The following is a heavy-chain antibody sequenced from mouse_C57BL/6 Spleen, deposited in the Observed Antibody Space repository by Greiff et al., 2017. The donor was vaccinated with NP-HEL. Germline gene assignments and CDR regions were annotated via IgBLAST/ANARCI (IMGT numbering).Heavy chain of an antibody. J-gene: IGHJ4*01. CDR1: GYTFTSYW. CDR3: AKGGYGNYHYAMDY. CDR2: IDPSDSYT. Sequence: QVQLQQPGAELVMPGASVKLSCKASGYTFTSYWMHWVKQRPGQGLEWIGEIDPSDSYTNYNQKFKGKSTLTVDKSSSTAYMQLSSLTSEDSAVYYCAKGGYGNYHYAMDYWGQGTSVTVSS. D-gene: IGHD2-1*01. V-gene: IGHV1-69*01.